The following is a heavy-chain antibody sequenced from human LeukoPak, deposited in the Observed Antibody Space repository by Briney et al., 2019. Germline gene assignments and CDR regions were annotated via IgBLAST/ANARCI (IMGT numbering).Heavy chain of an antibody. V-gene: IGHV1-2*06. CDR3: ARVAETLLWFGELNFDY. J-gene: IGHJ4*02. CDR2: INPNSGGT. CDR1: GYTFTGYY. D-gene: IGHD3-10*01. Sequence: ASVKVSCKASGYTFTGYYMHWVRQARGQGLEWMGRINPNSGGTNYAQKFQGRVTMTRDTSISTAYMELSRLRSDDTAVYYCARVAETLLWFGELNFDYWGQGTLVTVSS.